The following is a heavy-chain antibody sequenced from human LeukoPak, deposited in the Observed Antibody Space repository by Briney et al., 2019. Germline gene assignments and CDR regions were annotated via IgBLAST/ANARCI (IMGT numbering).Heavy chain of an antibody. Sequence: PGGSLRLSCAASGFTFSDYVMTWVPQAPGKGLEWVSTISGGGVSTFYTNSVKGRFTISRDNSKNTLYLQMNSLRAEGTAVYYCAKGGANGLFDPWGQGTLVTVSS. V-gene: IGHV3-23*01. CDR3: AKGGANGLFDP. CDR1: GFTFSDYV. J-gene: IGHJ5*02. D-gene: IGHD2-8*01. CDR2: ISGGGVST.